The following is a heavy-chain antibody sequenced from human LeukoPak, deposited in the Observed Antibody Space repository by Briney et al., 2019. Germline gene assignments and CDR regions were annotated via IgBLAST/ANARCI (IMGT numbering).Heavy chain of an antibody. CDR1: SGSVNSYY. CDR3: ATGITMIRAEYFQH. CDR2: IYYSGST. Sequence: PSETLSLTCTVSSGSVNSYYWSWIRQPPGKGLEWIGYIYYSGSTNYNPSLKSRVTISVDTSKDQFSLKLSSVTAADTAVYYCATGITMIRAEYFQHWGQGTLVTVSS. D-gene: IGHD3-10*01. J-gene: IGHJ1*01. V-gene: IGHV4-59*02.